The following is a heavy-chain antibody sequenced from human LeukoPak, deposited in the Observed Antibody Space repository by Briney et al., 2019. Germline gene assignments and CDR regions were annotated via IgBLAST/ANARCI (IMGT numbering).Heavy chain of an antibody. CDR3: ARSGAMVRGTSFDY. CDR2: INADNGNT. J-gene: IGHJ4*02. CDR1: GYTFTSYA. Sequence: ASVKVSCKASGYTFTSYAMHWVRQAPGQRLEWMGWINADNGNTKYSQKFRGRVTITRDTSVSTAYMELSRLRSEDTAVYYCARSGAMVRGTSFDYWGQGTLVTVSS. D-gene: IGHD3-10*01. V-gene: IGHV1-3*01.